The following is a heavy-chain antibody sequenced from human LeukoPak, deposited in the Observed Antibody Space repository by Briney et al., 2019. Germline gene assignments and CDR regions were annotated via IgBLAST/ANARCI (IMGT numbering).Heavy chain of an antibody. CDR3: AKNGDRGAYCTGGTCYPYFYYYMDV. CDR1: GFTFSSYG. J-gene: IGHJ6*03. Sequence: GGSLRLSCAASGFTFSSYGMSWVRQAPGKGLEWVSGISSAGSTTYYADSVKGRFTISRDNSKNTLYLQMNSLRAEDTAIYYCAKNGDRGAYCTGGTCYPYFYYYMDVWGKGATVTI. D-gene: IGHD2-15*01. V-gene: IGHV3-23*01. CDR2: ISSAGSTT.